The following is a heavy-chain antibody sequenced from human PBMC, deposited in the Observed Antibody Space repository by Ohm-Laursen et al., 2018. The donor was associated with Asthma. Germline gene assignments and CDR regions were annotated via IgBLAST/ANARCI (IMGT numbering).Heavy chain of an antibody. CDR1: GDSINSGNNY. J-gene: IGHJ4*02. V-gene: IGHV4-31*03. D-gene: IGHD3-22*01. CDR2: IYYSGLT. CDR3: ARGAFYYESTGYYFFDH. Sequence: TLSLTCTVSGDSINSGNNYWSWIRQHPGKGLEWIGYIYYSGLTYSNPSLRSRVIISVGTSKNQFSLNLTSVTAADTAVYYCARGAFYYESTGYYFFDHWGQGALVTVSS.